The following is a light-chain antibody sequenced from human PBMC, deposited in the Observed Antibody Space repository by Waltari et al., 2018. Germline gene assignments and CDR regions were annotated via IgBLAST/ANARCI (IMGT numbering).Light chain of an antibody. CDR2: KDS. V-gene: IGLV3-25*03. CDR3: QSSDSSGSYVL. Sequence: SYGLTQAPSVSVSPGPTARITCSGDTLPNEYAYWYQQKPGQAPVLVIYKDSERPSGIPERFSGSRAGTTVALTINGVQAEDEAEYYCQSSDSSGSYVLFGGGTKLTVL. J-gene: IGLJ3*02. CDR1: TLPNEY.